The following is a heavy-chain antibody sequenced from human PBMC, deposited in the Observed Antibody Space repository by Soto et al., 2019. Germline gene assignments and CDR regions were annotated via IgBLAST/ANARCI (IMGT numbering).Heavy chain of an antibody. J-gene: IGHJ3*02. CDR1: GFTVSSNY. V-gene: IGHV3-53*02. CDR3: ARVAAYDDAFDI. CDR2: IYSGGST. Sequence: EVQLVETGGGLIQPGGSLRLSCAASGFTVSSNYMSWVRQAPGKGLEWVSVIYSGGSTYYADSVKGRFTISRDNPKNTLYLQMNSLRAEDTAVYYCARVAAYDDAFDIWGQGTMVTVSS. D-gene: IGHD2-15*01.